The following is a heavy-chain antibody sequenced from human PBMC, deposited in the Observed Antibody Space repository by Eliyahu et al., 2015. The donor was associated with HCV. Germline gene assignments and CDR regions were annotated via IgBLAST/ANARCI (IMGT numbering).Heavy chain of an antibody. Sequence: VESGGGVVQPGRSLRLSCAASGFTFSSYGMHWVRQAPGKGLEWVAVIWYDGSNKYYADSVKGRFTISRDNSKNTLYLQMNSLRAEDTAVYYCARDRTYEAAVDYWGQGTLVTVSS. CDR1: GFTFSSYG. D-gene: IGHD6-13*01. CDR2: IWYDGSNK. J-gene: IGHJ4*02. V-gene: IGHV3-33*01. CDR3: ARDRTYEAAVDY.